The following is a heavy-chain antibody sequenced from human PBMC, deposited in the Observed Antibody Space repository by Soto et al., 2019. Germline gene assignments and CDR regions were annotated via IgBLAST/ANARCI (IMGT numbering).Heavy chain of an antibody. CDR2: IYHSGST. V-gene: IGHV4-4*02. D-gene: IGHD4-17*01. Sequence: PSETLSLTCAVSSGSISSSNWWSWVRQPPGKGLEWIGEIYHSGSTNYNPSLKSRVTISVDTSKNQFSLKLSSVTAADTAVYYCARFDYGDFDYWGQGTLVTVSS. CDR3: ARFDYGDFDY. CDR1: SGSISSSNW. J-gene: IGHJ4*02.